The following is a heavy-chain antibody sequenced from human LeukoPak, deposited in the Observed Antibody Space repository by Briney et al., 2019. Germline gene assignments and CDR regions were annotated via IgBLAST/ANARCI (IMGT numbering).Heavy chain of an antibody. CDR2: IKSKGDGETT. CDR3: TTDLGLTMIRGVIVS. D-gene: IGHD3-10*01. CDR1: GFTFTNAW. J-gene: IGHJ4*02. V-gene: IGHV3-15*01. Sequence: PGESLRLSCEASGFTFTNAWMNWVRQAPGKGLAWVGRIKSKGDGETTDYVAPVKGRFTMSRDDSKATLYLQMNYLEAEDTAVYYCTTDLGLTMIRGVIVSWGQGALVTVSS.